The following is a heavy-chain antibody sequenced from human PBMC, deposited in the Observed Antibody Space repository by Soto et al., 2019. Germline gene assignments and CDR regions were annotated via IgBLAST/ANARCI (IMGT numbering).Heavy chain of an antibody. CDR1: GYTLTELS. CDR2: FDPEDGET. J-gene: IGHJ5*02. CDR3: ATVGNSLYNWFDP. D-gene: IGHD2-15*01. V-gene: IGHV1-24*01. Sequence: ASVKVSCKVSGYTLTELSMHWVRQAPGKGLEWTGGFDPEDGETIYAQKFQGRVTMTEDTSTDTAYMELSSLRSEDTAVYYCATVGNSLYNWFDPWGQGTLVTVSS.